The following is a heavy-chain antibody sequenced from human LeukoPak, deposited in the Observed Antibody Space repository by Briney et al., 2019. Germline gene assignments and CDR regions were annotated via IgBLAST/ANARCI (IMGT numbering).Heavy chain of an antibody. D-gene: IGHD3/OR15-3a*01. CDR3: TAGTGRSDFDY. CDR2: IKRKGDDGTI. V-gene: IGHV3-15*01. J-gene: IGHJ4*02. Sequence: GGSLRLSCAASGFTFSNAWMSWVRQAPGRGLEWVGRIKRKGDDGTIDYAAPVKGRLSISRDDSKTTLYLQMNSLKSEDTAVYYCTAGTGRSDFDYWGQGTLVTVSS. CDR1: GFTFSNAW.